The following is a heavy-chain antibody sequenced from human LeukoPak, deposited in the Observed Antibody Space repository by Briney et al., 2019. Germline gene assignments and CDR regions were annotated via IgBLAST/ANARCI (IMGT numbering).Heavy chain of an antibody. V-gene: IGHV3-43D*03. CDR3: AKDHSKGSGYLQH. J-gene: IGHJ1*01. CDR2: ISWDGGST. CDR1: GFTFDDYA. Sequence: GGSLRLSCAASGFTFDDYAMHWVRQAPGKGLEWVSLISWDGGSTYYADSVKGRFTISRDNSKNSLYLQMSSLRAEDTALYYCAKDHSKGSGYLQHWGQGTLVTVSS. D-gene: IGHD3-22*01.